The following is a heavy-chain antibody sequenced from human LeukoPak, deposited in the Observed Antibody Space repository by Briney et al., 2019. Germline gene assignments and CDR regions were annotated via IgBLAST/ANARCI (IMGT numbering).Heavy chain of an antibody. J-gene: IGHJ3*02. V-gene: IGHV3-64*01. CDR2: ISSNGGST. CDR1: GFIFNS. D-gene: IGHD3-16*01. CDR3: ARVGDFSVAAFDI. Sequence: GGSLRLSCTASGFIFNSMHWVRQAPGKGPEFVSAISSNGGSTYYANSVKGRFTISRDTSKNTLYLQMGSLRTEDMAVYYCARVGDFSVAAFDIWGQGTMVTVSS.